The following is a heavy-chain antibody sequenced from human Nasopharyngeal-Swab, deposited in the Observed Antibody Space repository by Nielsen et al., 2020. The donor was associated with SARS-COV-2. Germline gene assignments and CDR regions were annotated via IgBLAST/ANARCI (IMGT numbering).Heavy chain of an antibody. J-gene: IGHJ4*02. CDR1: GFTFSDYT. V-gene: IGHV3-21*01. CDR2: ISSSGSYM. D-gene: IGHD2-2*01. CDR3: ASDSRY. Sequence: GESLKISCAASGFTFSDYTMNWVLQAPVQGLEWVSSISSSGSYMYYTDSVKGRFTMSRDNAKNSLYLQMNSLRAEDTAVYYCASDSRYWGQGTLVTVSS.